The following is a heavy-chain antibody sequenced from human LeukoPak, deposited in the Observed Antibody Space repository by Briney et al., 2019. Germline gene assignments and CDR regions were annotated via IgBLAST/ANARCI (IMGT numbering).Heavy chain of an antibody. D-gene: IGHD6-19*01. CDR2: ISGSGVST. Sequence: GGSLRLSCAASGFTFSSYAMSWVRQAPGKGLEWVSSISGSGVSTYYAGSVQGRFTISRGNSKSALYLQMNSLRAEDTAVYYCAKGLIAVAGTRFAGGYMDVWGKGTTVTVSS. CDR3: AKGLIAVAGTRFAGGYMDV. V-gene: IGHV3-23*01. CDR1: GFTFSSYA. J-gene: IGHJ6*03.